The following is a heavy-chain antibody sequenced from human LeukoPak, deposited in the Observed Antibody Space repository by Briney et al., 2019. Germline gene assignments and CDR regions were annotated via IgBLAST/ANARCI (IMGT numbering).Heavy chain of an antibody. CDR1: GFTFSSYW. CDR3: ARVRKLERREYYFDY. Sequence: GGSLRLSCAASGFTFSSYWMHWVRQAPGEGLVWVSRINSDGSSTSYADSVKGRFTISRDNAKNTLYLQMNSLRAEDTAVYYCARVRKLERREYYFDYWGQGTLVTVSS. V-gene: IGHV3-74*01. CDR2: INSDGSST. D-gene: IGHD1-1*01. J-gene: IGHJ4*02.